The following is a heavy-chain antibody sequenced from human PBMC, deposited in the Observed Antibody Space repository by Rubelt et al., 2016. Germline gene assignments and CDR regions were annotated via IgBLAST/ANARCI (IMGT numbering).Heavy chain of an antibody. CDR1: GFIFRSYG. V-gene: IGHV3-23*04. D-gene: IGHD3-10*01. CDR3: AKWYGGWSYFDY. J-gene: IGHJ4*02. CDR2: ISGSGGST. Sequence: VQLVESGGGVVQPGRSLRLSCAASGFIFRSYGMYWVRQAPGKGLEWVSAISGSGGSTYYADSVKGRFTLSRDISRNTLYLQMNSLRAEDTAVYYCAKWYGGWSYFDYWGQGTLVTVSS.